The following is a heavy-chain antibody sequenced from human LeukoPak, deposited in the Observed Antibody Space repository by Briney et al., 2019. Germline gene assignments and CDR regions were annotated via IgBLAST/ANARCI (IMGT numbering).Heavy chain of an antibody. Sequence: GGSLRLSCAASGFTFSSYGMDWVRQAPGKGLEWVAVISYDGSNKYYADSVKGRFTVSRDNSKNTLYLQMNSLRAEDTAVYYCARDGGPMVVTASNWFDPWGQGTLVTVSS. D-gene: IGHD2-21*02. V-gene: IGHV3-30-3*01. CDR3: ARDGGPMVVTASNWFDP. CDR2: ISYDGSNK. CDR1: GFTFSSYG. J-gene: IGHJ5*02.